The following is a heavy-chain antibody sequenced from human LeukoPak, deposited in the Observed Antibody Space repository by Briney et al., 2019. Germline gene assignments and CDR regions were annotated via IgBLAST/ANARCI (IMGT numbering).Heavy chain of an antibody. Sequence: SETLSLTCTVSGGSISSYCWSWIRQPPGKGLEWIGYIYYSGSTNYNPSLKSRVTISVDTSKNQFSLKLSSVTAADTAVYYCARDRYGDYLFDYWGQGTLVTVSS. CDR1: GGSISSYC. CDR3: ARDRYGDYLFDY. V-gene: IGHV4-59*01. J-gene: IGHJ4*02. CDR2: IYYSGST. D-gene: IGHD4-17*01.